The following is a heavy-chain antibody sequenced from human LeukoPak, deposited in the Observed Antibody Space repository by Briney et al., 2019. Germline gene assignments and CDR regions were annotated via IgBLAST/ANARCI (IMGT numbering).Heavy chain of an antibody. V-gene: IGHV4-34*01. D-gene: IGHD4-17*01. CDR3: ARAYGAMDWFDP. CDR2: ITHSGST. CDR1: GGSFQAFF. J-gene: IGHJ5*02. Sequence: SETLSLTCAVDGGSFQAFFWSWLRQPPGKGLEWIGHITHSGSTSYNPSLRGRVSLSVDPSKHQFSLKLSSVTAADTAVYYCARAYGAMDWFDPWGQGTLVTVSS.